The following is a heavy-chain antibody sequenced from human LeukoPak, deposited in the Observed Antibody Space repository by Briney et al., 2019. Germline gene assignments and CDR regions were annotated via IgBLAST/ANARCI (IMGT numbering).Heavy chain of an antibody. CDR1: GFTFSSYS. CDR2: ISGSGGST. J-gene: IGHJ3*02. Sequence: GGSLRLSCAASGFTFSSYSMNWVRQAPGKGLEWVSAISGSGGSTYYADSVKGRFTISRDNSKNTLYLQMNNLRAEDTAVYYCAKDGGYSYGREDAFDIWGQGTMVTVSS. D-gene: IGHD5-18*01. CDR3: AKDGGYSYGREDAFDI. V-gene: IGHV3-23*01.